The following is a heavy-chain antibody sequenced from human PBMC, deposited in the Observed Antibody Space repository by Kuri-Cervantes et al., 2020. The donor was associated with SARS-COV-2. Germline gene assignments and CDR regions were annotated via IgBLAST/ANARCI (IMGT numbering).Heavy chain of an antibody. D-gene: IGHD2-2*01. CDR1: GYTFTSYY. CDR2: INPNSGGT. CDR3: ARDIVVVPAASSDY. Sequence: ASVKVSCKASGYTFTSYYMHWVRQAPGQGLEWMGWINPNSGGTNYAQKFQGRVTMTRDMSISTAYMELSRLRSDDTAVYYCARDIVVVPAASSDYWGQGTLVTVSS. V-gene: IGHV1-2*02. J-gene: IGHJ4*02.